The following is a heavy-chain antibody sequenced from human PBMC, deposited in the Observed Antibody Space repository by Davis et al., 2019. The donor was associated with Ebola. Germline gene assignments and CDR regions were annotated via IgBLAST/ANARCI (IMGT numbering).Heavy chain of an antibody. CDR1: GFTFSSYA. CDR3: ARDRGIWLALYYFDY. D-gene: IGHD6-19*01. Sequence: GESLKISCAASGFTFSSYAMSWVRQAPGKGLEWVSAISGSGGSTYYADSVKGRFTISRDNSKNTLYLQMNSLRAEDTAVYYCARDRGIWLALYYFDYWGQGTLVTVSS. V-gene: IGHV3-23*01. CDR2: ISGSGGST. J-gene: IGHJ4*02.